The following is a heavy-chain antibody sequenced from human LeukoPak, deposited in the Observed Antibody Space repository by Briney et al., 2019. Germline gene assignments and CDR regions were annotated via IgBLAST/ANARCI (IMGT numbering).Heavy chain of an antibody. J-gene: IGHJ4*02. Sequence: VASVKVSCKASGGTFSSYAISWVRQAPGQGLEWMGGIIPIFGTANYAQKFQGRVTITADESTSTAYMELSSLRSEDTAVYYCARDRGYDFWSGYDNWGQRTLVTVSS. CDR3: ARDRGYDFWSGYDN. CDR2: IIPIFGTA. V-gene: IGHV1-69*13. CDR1: GGTFSSYA. D-gene: IGHD3-3*01.